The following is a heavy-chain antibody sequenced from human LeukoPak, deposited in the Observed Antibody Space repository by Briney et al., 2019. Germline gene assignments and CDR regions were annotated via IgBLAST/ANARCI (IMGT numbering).Heavy chain of an antibody. Sequence: GGSLRLSCAASEFTFSAYWMHWVRQAPGKGLVWVSRIRGDGSMTNYADSVKGRFTISRDNSKNTLYLQMNSLRAEDTAVYYCAKVESSGYYSYYYYGMDVWGQGTTVTASS. D-gene: IGHD3-22*01. CDR3: AKVESSGYYSYYYYGMDV. CDR2: IRGDGSMT. CDR1: EFTFSAYW. J-gene: IGHJ6*02. V-gene: IGHV3-74*01.